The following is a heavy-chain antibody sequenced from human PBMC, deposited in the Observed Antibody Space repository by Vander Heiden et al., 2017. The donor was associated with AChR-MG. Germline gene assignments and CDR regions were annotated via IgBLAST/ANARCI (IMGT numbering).Heavy chain of an antibody. CDR3: AKEHD. Sequence: EAQLLESGGGSVQPGGSLRHPRVASGSTFANYAMAWFRPMPEEGLGWVSFITVSCWNTYYADSVKGRFAIPRDNSKNTLYLQMNNLRAEGTAVYYGAKEHDWGQGTQVTVSS. CDR1: GSTFANYA. V-gene: IGHV3-23*01. J-gene: IGHJ4*02. CDR2: ITVSCWNT.